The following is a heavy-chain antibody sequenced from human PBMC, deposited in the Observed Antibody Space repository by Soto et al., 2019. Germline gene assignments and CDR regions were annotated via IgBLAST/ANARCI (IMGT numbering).Heavy chain of an antibody. J-gene: IGHJ5*02. V-gene: IGHV3-7*01. D-gene: IGHD2-2*01. CDR1: GFRFSDYP. CDR3: ARDIEDIVVVPAAP. CDR2: INRRGTST. Sequence: GGSLRLSCVGSGFRFSDYPLNWVRQAPGQGLEWVANINRRGTSTNYVDSVRGRFTISRDNAKNTLYLQMNSLRAEDTAVYYCARDIEDIVVVPAAPWGQGTLVTVSS.